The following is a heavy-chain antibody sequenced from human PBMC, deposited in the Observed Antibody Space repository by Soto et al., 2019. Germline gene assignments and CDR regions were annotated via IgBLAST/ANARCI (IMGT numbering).Heavy chain of an antibody. CDR2: IIPIFGTA. Sequence: SVKVSCKASGGTFSMYAISGVLQAALRGLEWMGGIIPIFGTANYAQKFQGRVTITADESTSTAYMELSSLRSEDTAVYYCARERWLQEAYYYYGMDVWGQGTTVTVSS. V-gene: IGHV1-69*13. CDR1: GGTFSMYA. CDR3: ARERWLQEAYYYYGMDV. D-gene: IGHD5-12*01. J-gene: IGHJ6*02.